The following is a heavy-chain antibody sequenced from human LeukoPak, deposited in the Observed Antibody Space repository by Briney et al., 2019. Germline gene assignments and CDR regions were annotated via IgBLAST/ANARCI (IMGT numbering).Heavy chain of an antibody. Sequence: PGRSLRLSCAASGFTFSSYGMHWVRQAPGKGLEWVAVIWYDGSNKYYADSVKGRFTISKDNSKNTLYLQMNSLRAEDTAVYYCAKDRGYCTNGVCPLFDYWGQGTLVTVSS. V-gene: IGHV3-33*06. J-gene: IGHJ4*02. D-gene: IGHD2-8*01. CDR2: IWYDGSNK. CDR1: GFTFSSYG. CDR3: AKDRGYCTNGVCPLFDY.